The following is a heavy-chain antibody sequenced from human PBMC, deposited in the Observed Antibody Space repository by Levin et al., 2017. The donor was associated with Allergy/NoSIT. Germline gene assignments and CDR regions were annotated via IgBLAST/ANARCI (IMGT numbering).Heavy chain of an antibody. CDR1: RYILSDYF. CDR2: INPHSGDT. J-gene: IGHJ4*02. Sequence: GESLKISCKASRYILSDYFIHWVRQAPGQGLEWMGWINPHSGDTKYAQEFQGRVTMTRDTSISTAYMELTRLTSDDTAVYYCARDLYNDDSVFGYWGQGTLVNVFS. V-gene: IGHV1-2*02. CDR3: ARDLYNDDSVFGY. D-gene: IGHD3-22*01.